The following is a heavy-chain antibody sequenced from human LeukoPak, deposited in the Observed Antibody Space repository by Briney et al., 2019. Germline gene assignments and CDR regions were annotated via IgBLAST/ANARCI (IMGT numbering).Heavy chain of an antibody. CDR2: ISSSGSPI. D-gene: IGHD2-2*01. Sequence: GGSLRLSCAASGFTFSSFDMNWVRQAPGKGLEWISYISSSGSPIYYADSVKGRFTISRNNAKNSLYLQTNSLRAEDTAVYYCATQGRSTKLGIWGQGTMVTVSS. J-gene: IGHJ3*02. CDR3: ATQGRSTKLGI. V-gene: IGHV3-48*03. CDR1: GFTFSSFD.